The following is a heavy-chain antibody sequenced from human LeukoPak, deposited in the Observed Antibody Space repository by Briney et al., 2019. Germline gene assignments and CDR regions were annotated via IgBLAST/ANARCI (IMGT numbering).Heavy chain of an antibody. CDR1: GGSISSYY. CDR2: IYYSGST. CDR3: ARAPLIVVVTAILDYFDY. J-gene: IGHJ4*02. V-gene: IGHV4-59*08. Sequence: SETLSLTCTVSGGSISSYYWSWIRQPPGKGLEWIGYIYYSGSTNYNPSLKSRVTISVDTSKNQFSLKLSSVTAADTAVYYCARAPLIVVVTAILDYFDYWGQGTLVTVSS. D-gene: IGHD2-21*02.